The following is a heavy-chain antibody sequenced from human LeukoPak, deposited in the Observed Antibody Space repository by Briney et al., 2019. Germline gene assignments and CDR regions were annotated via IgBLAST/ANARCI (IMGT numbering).Heavy chain of an antibody. J-gene: IGHJ3*02. D-gene: IGHD3-22*01. CDR3: AREEGVVATLDAFDI. V-gene: IGHV4-61*02. CDR1: GGSISSGSYY. Sequence: SETLSLTCTVSGGSISSGSYYWTWIRQPAGKGLEWIGRIYTSGNTNYNPSLKSRVTISVDTSKNQFSLKLSSVTAADTAVYYCAREEGVVATLDAFDIWGQGTMVTVSS. CDR2: IYTSGNT.